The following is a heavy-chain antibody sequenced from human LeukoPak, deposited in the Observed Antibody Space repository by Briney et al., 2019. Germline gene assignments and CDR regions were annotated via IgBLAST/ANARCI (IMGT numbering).Heavy chain of an antibody. Sequence: GASVKVSCKASGYTFTSYDINWVRQATGQGLEWMGWMSPNSGNTGYAQKFQGRVTITRNTSISTAYMELSSLRSEDTAVYYCARLHYDYVWGSYRYYYYYYMDVWGKGTTVTVSS. CDR1: GYTFTSYD. D-gene: IGHD3-16*02. J-gene: IGHJ6*03. CDR2: MSPNSGNT. V-gene: IGHV1-8*03. CDR3: ARLHYDYVWGSYRYYYYYYMDV.